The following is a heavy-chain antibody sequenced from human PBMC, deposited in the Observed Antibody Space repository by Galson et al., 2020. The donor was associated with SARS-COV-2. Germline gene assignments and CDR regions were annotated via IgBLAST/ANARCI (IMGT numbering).Heavy chain of an antibody. V-gene: IGHV3-30*04. J-gene: IGHJ4*02. D-gene: IGHD5-12*01. Sequence: GESLKISCAASGFTFSSYAMHWVRQAPGKGLEWVAVISYDGSNKYYADSVKGRFTISRDNSKNTLYLQMNSLRAEDTAVYYCARVLLPVYSGEIDYWGQGTLVTVSS. CDR1: GFTFSSYA. CDR2: ISYDGSNK. CDR3: ARVLLPVYSGEIDY.